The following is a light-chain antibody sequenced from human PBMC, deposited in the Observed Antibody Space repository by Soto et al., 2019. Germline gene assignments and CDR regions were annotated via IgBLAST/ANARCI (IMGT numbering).Light chain of an antibody. J-gene: IGLJ2*01. Sequence: QSALTQPASVSGSPGQSITISCTGTSSDVGGYNYVSWYQQHQGKAPKLMIYEVSSRPSGVANRFSGSTSGNTASLTISGLPAEDEADYCCSSYTSSSTQVVFGGGTKLTVL. CDR2: EVS. V-gene: IGLV2-14*01. CDR3: SSYTSSSTQVV. CDR1: SSDVGGYNY.